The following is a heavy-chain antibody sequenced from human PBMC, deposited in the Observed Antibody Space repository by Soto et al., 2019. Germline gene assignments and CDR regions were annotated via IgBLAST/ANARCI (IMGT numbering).Heavy chain of an antibody. CDR2: IFDSETA. Sequence: QVQLQESGPGLVKTSQTLSLTCTVSGGSVSSGGYYWNWIRQHPGKGLEWLGYIFDSETAYYNPSHESRLTISMDTSKNQCSLKVTSVTPADTAVYYCARENFGVVIHDAFDLWGQGTMVTVSS. CDR1: GGSVSSGGYY. CDR3: ARENFGVVIHDAFDL. J-gene: IGHJ3*01. V-gene: IGHV4-31*03. D-gene: IGHD3-3*01.